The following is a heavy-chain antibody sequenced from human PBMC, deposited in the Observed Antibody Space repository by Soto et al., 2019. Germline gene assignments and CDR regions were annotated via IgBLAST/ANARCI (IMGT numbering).Heavy chain of an antibody. CDR2: IVVGSGNT. V-gene: IGHV1-58*01. CDR3: AAGRFFRAYYYYGMDV. J-gene: IGHJ6*02. Sequence: QMQLVQSGPEVKKPGTSVKVSCKASGFTFTSSAVQWVRQARGQRLEWIGWIVVGSGNTNYAQKFQERVTITRDMSTSTAYMELSSLRSEDTAVYYCAAGRFFRAYYYYGMDVWGQGTTVTVSS. D-gene: IGHD3-3*01. CDR1: GFTFTSSA.